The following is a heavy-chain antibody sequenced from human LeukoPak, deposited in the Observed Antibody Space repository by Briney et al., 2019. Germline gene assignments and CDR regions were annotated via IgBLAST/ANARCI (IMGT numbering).Heavy chain of an antibody. CDR1: GFRFNTYW. D-gene: IGHD2/OR15-2a*01. Sequence: GGSLRLSCAASGFRFNTYWMSWVRQAPGKGLEWVANIKQDGNEKYYADSVKGRFTISRDNGKNSLDLQMNSLRAEDTAVYYCIPANRGPSPLSDYWGQGTLVTVSS. J-gene: IGHJ4*02. V-gene: IGHV3-7*01. CDR2: IKQDGNEK. CDR3: IPANRGPSPLSDY.